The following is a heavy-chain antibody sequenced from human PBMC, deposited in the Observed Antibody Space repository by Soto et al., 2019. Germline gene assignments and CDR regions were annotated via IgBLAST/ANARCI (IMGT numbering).Heavy chain of an antibody. CDR1: GFTFSSYG. D-gene: IGHD5-18*01. Sequence: VQLVESGGGVVQPGRSLRLSCAASGFTFSSYGMHWVRQAPGKGLEWVAVIWYDGSNKYYADSVKGRFTISRDNSKNTLYLQMNSLRAEDTAVYYCARGDTAMVTGYYYGMDVWGKGTTVTVSS. CDR3: ARGDTAMVTGYYYGMDV. CDR2: IWYDGSNK. V-gene: IGHV3-33*01. J-gene: IGHJ6*04.